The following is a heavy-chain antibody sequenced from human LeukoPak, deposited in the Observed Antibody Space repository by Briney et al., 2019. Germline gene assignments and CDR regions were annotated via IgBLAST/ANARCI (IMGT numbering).Heavy chain of an antibody. Sequence: GGSLRLSCAASGFTFSSYAMHWVRQAPGKGLEWVAVISYDGSNKYYADSVKGRFTISRDNSKNTLYLQMNSLRAEDTAVYYCARGSLIVVVTNHWYFDLWGRGTLLTVSS. J-gene: IGHJ2*01. CDR2: ISYDGSNK. CDR1: GFTFSSYA. V-gene: IGHV3-30-3*01. D-gene: IGHD2-21*02. CDR3: ARGSLIVVVTNHWYFDL.